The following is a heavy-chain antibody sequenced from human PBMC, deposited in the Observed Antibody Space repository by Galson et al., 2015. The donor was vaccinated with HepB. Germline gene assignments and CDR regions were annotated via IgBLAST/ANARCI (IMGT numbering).Heavy chain of an antibody. J-gene: IGHJ5*02. CDR1: GASINYYY. CDR3: ARDQGWFDP. Sequence: SETLSLTCTVSGASINYYYCSWIRQPPGKGLEWIGYVHYSGGTQYNPAFESRVTMSVDTSKNQFSLRLSSVTATDTAVYYCARDQGWFDPWGRGTLVTVSP. V-gene: IGHV4-59*01. CDR2: VHYSGGT.